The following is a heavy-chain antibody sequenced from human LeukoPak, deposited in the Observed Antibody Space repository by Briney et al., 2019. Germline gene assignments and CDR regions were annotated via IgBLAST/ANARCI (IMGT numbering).Heavy chain of an antibody. CDR3: AREESGGYFDY. D-gene: IGHD2-8*02. Sequence: SVKVSCKASGYTFTTRYYMHWVRQAPGQGLEWIGIINTSGGGTNYAQKFQGRVTMTRDTSTSTVYMELGSLTSEDTAVYYCAREESGGYFDYWGQGTLVTVSS. V-gene: IGHV1-46*01. J-gene: IGHJ4*02. CDR2: INTSGGGT. CDR1: GYTFTTRYY.